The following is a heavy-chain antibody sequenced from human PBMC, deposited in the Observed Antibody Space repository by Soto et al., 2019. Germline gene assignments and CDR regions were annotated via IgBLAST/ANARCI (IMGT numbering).Heavy chain of an antibody. D-gene: IGHD3-10*01. J-gene: IGHJ6*02. V-gene: IGHV3-30*18. CDR1: GFTFSSYG. CDR3: AKEPYYYGSGSGYYYYYGMDV. Sequence: QVQLVESGGGVVQPGRSLRLSCAASGFTFSSYGMHWVRQAPGKGLEWVAVISYDGSNKYYADSVKGRFTISRDNSKNTLYLQMNSLRAEDTAVYYCAKEPYYYGSGSGYYYYYGMDVWGQGTTVTVSS. CDR2: ISYDGSNK.